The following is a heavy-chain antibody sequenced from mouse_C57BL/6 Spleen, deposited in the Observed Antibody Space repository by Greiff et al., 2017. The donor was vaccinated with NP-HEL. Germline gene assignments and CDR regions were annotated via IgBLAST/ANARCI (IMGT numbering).Heavy chain of an antibody. V-gene: IGHV1-52*01. Sequence: QVQLQQPGAELVRPGSSVKLSCKASGYTFTSYWMHWVKQRPIQGLEWIGNIDPSDSETHYNQKFKDKATLTVDKSSSTAYMQISSLTSEDSAVYYCARRGLGYYAMDYWGQGTSVTVSS. J-gene: IGHJ4*01. CDR3: ARRGLGYYAMDY. D-gene: IGHD3-1*01. CDR1: GYTFTSYW. CDR2: IDPSDSET.